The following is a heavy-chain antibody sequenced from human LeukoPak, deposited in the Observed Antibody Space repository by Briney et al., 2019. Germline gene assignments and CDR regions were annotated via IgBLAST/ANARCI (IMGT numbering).Heavy chain of an antibody. CDR3: ERTSLLRIAAAVTFDP. J-gene: IGHJ5*02. CDR1: GYTFTGYY. Sequence: GGSVKVSCKASGYTFTGYYMHWVRQSPGQGLEWMGWINPNSGGTNYAQKFQGRVTMTRDTSISTAYMELSRLRSDDTAVYYCERTSLLRIAAAVTFDPWGQGTLVTVSS. CDR2: INPNSGGT. D-gene: IGHD6-13*01. V-gene: IGHV1-2*02.